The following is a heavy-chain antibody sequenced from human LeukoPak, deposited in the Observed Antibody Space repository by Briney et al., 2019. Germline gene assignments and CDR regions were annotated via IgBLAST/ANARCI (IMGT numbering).Heavy chain of an antibody. CDR2: INFIGRT. CDR3: ARLTKGRYFDYIFAF. CDR1: GFSVSDPLSY. D-gene: IGHD3-9*01. Sequence: SETLSLTCTASGFSVSDPLSYWGWVRQPPGKRLEWIAEINFIGRTSYNSSLNSRVTMSVDTSKNQFSLKMTSLTAADTAVYFCARLTKGRYFDYIFAFWGQGILVTVSS. V-gene: IGHV4-39*01. J-gene: IGHJ4*02.